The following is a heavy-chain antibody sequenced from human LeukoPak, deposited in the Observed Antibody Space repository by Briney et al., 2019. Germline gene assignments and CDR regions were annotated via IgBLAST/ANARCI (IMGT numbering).Heavy chain of an antibody. CDR2: INEDGGKT. Sequence: GVSLRLSCAASGFSFDDYPMHWVRQAPGKGLEWVSLINEDGGKTFYADSVRGRFTISRDSSKNSLYLQMNSLRTEDTALYYCAKEIDTLGTNAFDIWGQGTIVTVSS. J-gene: IGHJ3*02. D-gene: IGHD2-15*01. V-gene: IGHV3-43*02. CDR3: AKEIDTLGTNAFDI. CDR1: GFSFDDYP.